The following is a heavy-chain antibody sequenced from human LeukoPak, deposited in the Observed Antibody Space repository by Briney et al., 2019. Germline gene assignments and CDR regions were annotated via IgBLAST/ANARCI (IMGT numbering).Heavy chain of an antibody. D-gene: IGHD3-22*01. CDR1: GYTFTSYY. Sequence: GASVKVSCKASGYTFTSYYMHWVRQAPGQGLEWRGIINPSGGSTSHAQKFQGRVTMTRDTSTSTVYMELSSLRSEDTAVYYCARDADYDSSGYYSPDWGQGTMVTVSS. J-gene: IGHJ3*01. V-gene: IGHV1-46*01. CDR3: ARDADYDSSGYYSPD. CDR2: INPSGGST.